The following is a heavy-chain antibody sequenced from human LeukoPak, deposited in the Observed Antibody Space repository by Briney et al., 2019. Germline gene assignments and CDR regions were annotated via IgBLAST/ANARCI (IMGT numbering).Heavy chain of an antibody. CDR3: ARAEGGYYDSSGDYWFDP. CDR1: GGSISSGSYY. J-gene: IGHJ5*02. D-gene: IGHD3-22*01. CDR2: IYTSGSI. Sequence: SQTLSLTCTVSGGSISSGSYYWSWIRQPAGKGLEWIGRIYTSGSINYNPSLKSRVTISVDTSKNQFSLKLSSVTAADTAVYYCARAEGGYYDSSGDYWFDPWGQGTLVTVSS. V-gene: IGHV4-61*02.